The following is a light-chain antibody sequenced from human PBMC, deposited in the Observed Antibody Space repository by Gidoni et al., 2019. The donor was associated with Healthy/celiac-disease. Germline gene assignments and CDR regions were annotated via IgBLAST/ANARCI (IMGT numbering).Light chain of an antibody. CDR3: AAWDDSLNGLL. Sequence: TPGQRVTISCSGSSSNIGSNTVNWYQQLPGTAPKLRIYSNNQRPSGVPDRFSGSKSGTSASLAISGLQSEDEADYYCAAWDDSLNGLLFGTGTKVTVL. J-gene: IGLJ1*01. V-gene: IGLV1-44*01. CDR1: SSNIGSNT. CDR2: SNN.